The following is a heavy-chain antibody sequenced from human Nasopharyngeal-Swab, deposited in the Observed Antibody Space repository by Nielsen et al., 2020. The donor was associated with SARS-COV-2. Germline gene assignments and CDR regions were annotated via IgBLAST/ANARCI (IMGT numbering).Heavy chain of an antibody. CDR2: ISYDGSHE. V-gene: IGHV3-30*04. CDR3: ARDSVYNFGVFIITTSFMDV. Sequence: GGSLRLSCAASGFTFSSFAMHWVRPAPGKGLEWVGLISYDGSHENYADSVRGRFTISRDNSKDTVHLQMNSLRPEDTAVYYCARDSVYNFGVFIITTSFMDVWGKGTTVTVSS. D-gene: IGHD3-3*01. J-gene: IGHJ6*03. CDR1: GFTFSSFA.